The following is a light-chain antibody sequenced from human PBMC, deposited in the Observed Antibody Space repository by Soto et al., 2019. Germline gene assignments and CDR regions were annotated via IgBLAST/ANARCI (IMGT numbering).Light chain of an antibody. CDR3: ASYTRTTPLV. J-gene: IGLJ2*01. Sequence: QAALTQPASVSGSPGQSITISCTGTISDIGGYNFISWYQHHPGKAPKLVIYDVNNRPSGISYRFSGSKSGNTASLTISGLQAEDEAEYYCASYTRTTPLVFGGGTKVTVL. CDR2: DVN. V-gene: IGLV2-14*01. CDR1: ISDIGGYNF.